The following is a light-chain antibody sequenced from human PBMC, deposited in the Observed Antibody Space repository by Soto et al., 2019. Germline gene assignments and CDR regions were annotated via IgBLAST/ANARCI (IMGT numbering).Light chain of an antibody. CDR1: SSNIGAGSD. Sequence: QSVLTQPPSVSGAPGQRVTISCTWSSSNIGAGSDVHWYQQLPGTAPKLLIYTNGNRRSGVPDRFSGSKSGTSASLAITVVRDEDESDYHYQSYANSLRGMVFGGGTKVTVL. V-gene: IGLV1-40*01. CDR2: TNG. J-gene: IGLJ3*02. CDR3: QSYANSLRGMV.